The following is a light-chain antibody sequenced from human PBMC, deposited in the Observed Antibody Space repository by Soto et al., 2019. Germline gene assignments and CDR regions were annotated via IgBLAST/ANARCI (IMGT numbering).Light chain of an antibody. CDR1: QSVLYSSNHQNY. CDR2: WAS. CDR3: QQYYTTPLT. V-gene: IGKV4-1*01. J-gene: IGKJ4*01. Sequence: DIVMTQSPDSLAVSLGERATINCKSSQSVLYSSNHQNYLAWYQQKPGQPPQLLIYWASTRESGVPDRFSGSGSGTDFTLTISSLQAEDVAVYYSQQYYTTPLTFGGGTKVEIK.